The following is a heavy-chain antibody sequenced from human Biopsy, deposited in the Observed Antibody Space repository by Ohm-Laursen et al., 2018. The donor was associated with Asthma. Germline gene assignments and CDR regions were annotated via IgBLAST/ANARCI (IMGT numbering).Heavy chain of an antibody. CDR3: ARGDSSNWSHYYFDY. V-gene: IGHV3-53*01. CDR1: GFAVSRDY. D-gene: IGHD3-22*01. J-gene: IGHJ4*02. CDR2: IYSGGTS. Sequence: SLRLSCAASGFAVSRDYMFWVRQAPGKGLEWASVIYSGGTSHTADSVRGRFTISRDYSKNTLYLQMHSLRAGDTAVYYCARGDSSNWSHYYFDYWGQGTLVTVSS.